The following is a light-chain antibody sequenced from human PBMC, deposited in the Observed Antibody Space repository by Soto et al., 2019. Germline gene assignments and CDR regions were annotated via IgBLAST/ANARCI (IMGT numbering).Light chain of an antibody. CDR1: SSDVGSYNR. J-gene: IGLJ2*01. Sequence: SALTQPPSVSGSPGQSVTISCTGTSSDVGSYNRVSWYQQPPGTAPKLMIYEVSNRPSGVPDRFSGSKSGNTASLTISGLQAEDEADYYCSLYTSSSRVVFGGGTKLTVL. CDR3: SLYTSSSRVV. V-gene: IGLV2-18*01. CDR2: EVS.